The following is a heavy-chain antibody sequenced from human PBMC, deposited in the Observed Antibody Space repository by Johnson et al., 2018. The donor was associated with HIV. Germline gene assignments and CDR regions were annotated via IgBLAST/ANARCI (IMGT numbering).Heavy chain of an antibody. V-gene: IGHV3-66*02. D-gene: IGHD1-1*01. J-gene: IGHJ3*02. Sequence: MLLVESGGGLVQPGGSLRLSCAASGFTFSSYWMSWVRQAPGKGLEWVSVIYSGGSTYYADSVKGRFTISRDNSKNTLYLQMNSLRAEDTAVYYCASRYTVDAFDIWGQGTMVTVSS. CDR3: ASRYTVDAFDI. CDR1: GFTFSSYW. CDR2: IYSGGST.